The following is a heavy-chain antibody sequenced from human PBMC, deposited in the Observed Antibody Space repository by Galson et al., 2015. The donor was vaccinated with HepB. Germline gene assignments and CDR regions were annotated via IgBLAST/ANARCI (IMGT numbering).Heavy chain of an antibody. CDR1: GGTFSSYA. V-gene: IGHV1-69*13. Sequence: SVKVSCKASGGTFSSYAVSWVRQARGQGLEWLGGIIPLFGTKDYAQKFQGRVTITADESTSTVFMEMTRPSSEDTAVYYCAVIRGHIYVPVDKLGQGTLVAVS. D-gene: IGHD5-18*01. CDR3: AVIRGHIYVPVDK. J-gene: IGHJ4*02. CDR2: IIPLFGTK.